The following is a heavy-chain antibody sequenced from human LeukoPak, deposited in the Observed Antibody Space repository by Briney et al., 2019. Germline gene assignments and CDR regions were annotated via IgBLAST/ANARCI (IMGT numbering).Heavy chain of an antibody. CDR1: GFTVSGNY. CDR3: ARVSGAYSRFFDC. CDR2: FYGGGST. J-gene: IGHJ4*02. D-gene: IGHD1-26*01. Sequence: GGSLRFSCAASGFTVSGNYMSWGRQAPGKGLEWVSVFYGGGSTNYAESVKGRFTISRDSSRDTLYLQMNSVRADDTAVYYCARVSGAYSRFFDCWGQGTLVTVSS. V-gene: IGHV3-66*02.